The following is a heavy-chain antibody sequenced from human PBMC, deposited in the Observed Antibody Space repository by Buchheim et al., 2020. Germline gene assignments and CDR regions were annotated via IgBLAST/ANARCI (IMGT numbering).Heavy chain of an antibody. CDR3: ASRQSGNFFLS. Sequence: EMQLVESGGGLVQPGGPLRLSCAASGFIVSNNLMTWVRQAPGKGLEWVSTMYTVGDRFYADSMKGGITICRDEHKNRLYRQMHSLRAEDTAVYYCASRQSGNFFLSWGQGTL. D-gene: IGHD3-3*01. V-gene: IGHV3-66*01. CDR2: MYTVGDR. CDR1: GFIVSNNL. J-gene: IGHJ4*02.